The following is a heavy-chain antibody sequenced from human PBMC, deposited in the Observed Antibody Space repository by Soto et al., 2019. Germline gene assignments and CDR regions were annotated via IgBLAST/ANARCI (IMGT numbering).Heavy chain of an antibody. CDR3: VRTSLVVAAATREDY. J-gene: IGHJ4*02. D-gene: IGHD2-15*01. V-gene: IGHV3-74*01. CDR1: GFTFSSYW. CDR2: INSDGSST. Sequence: EVQLVESGGGLVQPGGSLRLSWAASGFTFSSYWMTWVRQAPGKGRVWVSRINSDGSSTSYADSVKGRFPISRDNAKNTLYLQMNSLRAEDTAVYYCVRTSLVVAAATREDYWGQGTLVTVSS.